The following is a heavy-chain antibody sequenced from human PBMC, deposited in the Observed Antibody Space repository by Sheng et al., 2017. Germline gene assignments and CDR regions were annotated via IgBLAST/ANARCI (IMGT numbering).Heavy chain of an antibody. CDR1: GGTFSSYA. D-gene: IGHD2-2*01. CDR2: IIPILGIA. CDR3: AGERYCSSTSCDLYYYYYMDV. J-gene: IGHJ6*03. V-gene: IGHV1-69*04. Sequence: QVQLVQSGAEVKKPGSSVKVSCKASGGTFSSYAISWVRQAPGQGLEWMGGIIPILGIANYAQKFQGRVTITADKSTSTAYMELSSLRSEDTAVYYCAGERYCSSTSCDLYYYYYMDVWGKGTTVTVSS.